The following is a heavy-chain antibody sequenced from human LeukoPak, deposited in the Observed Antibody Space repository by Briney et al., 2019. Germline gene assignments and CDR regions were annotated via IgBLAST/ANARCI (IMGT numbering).Heavy chain of an antibody. V-gene: IGHV3-49*04. D-gene: IGHD3-3*01. J-gene: IGHJ6*04. Sequence: GGSLRLSCTASGFTFGDYSLSWVRQAPEKGLEWVGFIRRKGYGGTTEYAPSVKGRSIISRDDSKSTAYLQMNSLKTEDTAVYYCTRDHDFWSGPFDVWGKGTTVTVSS. CDR1: GFTFGDYS. CDR2: IRRKGYGGTT. CDR3: TRDHDFWSGPFDV.